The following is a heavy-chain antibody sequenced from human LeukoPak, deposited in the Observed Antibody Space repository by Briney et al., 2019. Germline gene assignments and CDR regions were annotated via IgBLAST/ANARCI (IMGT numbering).Heavy chain of an antibody. CDR2: ISDSGGRT. CDR1: GFTFSSYA. CDR3: AKDLQVVKPFFFHY. Sequence: GGSLRLSCAASGFTFSSYAMNWVRQAPGKGLEWVSGISDSGGRTFYADPVKGRFTISRDNSKNTLYLQMNSLRADDTAIYYCAKDLQVVKPFFFHYWGQGTLVTVSS. J-gene: IGHJ4*02. D-gene: IGHD2-15*01. V-gene: IGHV3-23*01.